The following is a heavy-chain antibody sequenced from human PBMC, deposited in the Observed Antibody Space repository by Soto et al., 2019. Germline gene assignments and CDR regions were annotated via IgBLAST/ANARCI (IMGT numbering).Heavy chain of an antibody. D-gene: IGHD6-19*01. CDR2: INAGNGNT. J-gene: IGHJ4*02. Sequence: QVQLVQSGAEEKKPGASVKVSCKASGYTFTSYAMHWVRQAPGQRLEWMGWINAGNGNTKYSQKFQGRVTITRGTAASTAYMELSSLISEDTAVYYCARAVAVPADFDYWGQGTLVTVSS. CDR3: ARAVAVPADFDY. V-gene: IGHV1-3*05. CDR1: GYTFTSYA.